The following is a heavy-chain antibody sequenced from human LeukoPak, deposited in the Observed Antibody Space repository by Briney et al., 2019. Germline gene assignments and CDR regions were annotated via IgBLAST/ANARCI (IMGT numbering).Heavy chain of an antibody. CDR1: GFTFSSYA. CDR2: ISYDGSNK. J-gene: IGHJ4*02. Sequence: GGSLRLSCAASGFTFSSYAMHWVRQAPGKGLEWVAVISYDGSNKYYADSVKGRFTISRDNSKNTLYLQVNSLRAEDTAVYYCARTHDPSISTFGELLYFDYWGQGTLVTVSS. CDR3: ARTHDPSISTFGELLYFDY. D-gene: IGHD3-10*01. V-gene: IGHV3-30-3*01.